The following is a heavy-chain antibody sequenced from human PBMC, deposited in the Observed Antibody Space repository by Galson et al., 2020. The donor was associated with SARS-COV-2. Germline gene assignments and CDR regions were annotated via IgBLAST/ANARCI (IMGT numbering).Heavy chain of an antibody. J-gene: IGHJ4*02. Sequence: SQTLSLTCTVSGDSISSRTYYWGWIRQPPGKGLEWIGSINYSGTTYYNPSLKSRVTISVDTSKTQFSLRLNSVVATDTAVYYCARRPSGSYHFDYWGQGTLVTVSA. D-gene: IGHD3-10*01. CDR2: INYSGTT. V-gene: IGHV4-39*01. CDR3: ARRPSGSYHFDY. CDR1: GDSISSRTYY.